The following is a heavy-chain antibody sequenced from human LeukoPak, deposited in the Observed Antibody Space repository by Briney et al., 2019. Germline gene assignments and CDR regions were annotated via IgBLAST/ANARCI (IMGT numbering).Heavy chain of an antibody. Sequence: PSETLSLTCTVSGGSISSSSYYWGWIRQPPGKGLEWIGSIYYSGSTYYNPSLKSRVTISVDTSKNQFSLKLSSVTAADTAVYYCAREISKQLWLRKRGMVDYWGQGTLVTVSS. CDR2: IYYSGST. V-gene: IGHV4-39*02. CDR3: AREISKQLWLRKRGMVDY. D-gene: IGHD5-18*01. J-gene: IGHJ4*02. CDR1: GGSISSSSYY.